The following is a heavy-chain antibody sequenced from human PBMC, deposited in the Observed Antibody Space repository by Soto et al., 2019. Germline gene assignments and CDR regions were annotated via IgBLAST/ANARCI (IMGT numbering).Heavy chain of an antibody. J-gene: IGHJ5*02. D-gene: IGHD6-13*01. CDR3: ARGLGWQQLEIPVRGWFDR. CDR1: GGTFSSYA. V-gene: IGHV1-69*01. CDR2: IIPIFGTE. Sequence: QVQLVQSGAEVMKPGSSVKVSCKASGGTFSSYAISWVRQAPGQGLEWLGGIIPIFGTENYAQKFQGRVTITADESTSTAYLGLSSMGSEDTAVYYCARGLGWQQLEIPVRGWFDRWGQATLVSVSS.